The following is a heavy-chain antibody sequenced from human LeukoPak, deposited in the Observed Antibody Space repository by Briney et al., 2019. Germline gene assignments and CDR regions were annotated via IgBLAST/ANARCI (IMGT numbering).Heavy chain of an antibody. J-gene: IGHJ4*02. V-gene: IGHV4-34*01. CDR2: INHSGST. D-gene: IGHD6-19*01. CDR1: GGSFSGHY. Sequence: SETLSLTCAVYGGSFSGHYWSWIRQPPGKGLEWIGEINHSGSTNYNPSLKSRVTISVDTSKNQFSLKLSSVTAADTAVYYCARGRQQWLVPLDYWGQGTLVTVSS. CDR3: ARGRQQWLVPLDY.